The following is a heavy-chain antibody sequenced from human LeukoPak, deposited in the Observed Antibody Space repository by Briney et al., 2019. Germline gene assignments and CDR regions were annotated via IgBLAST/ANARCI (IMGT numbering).Heavy chain of an antibody. CDR2: ISGSGGNT. CDR3: AKVMYSLGYCSGGVCYRAIDF. CDR1: GLTFSSYA. D-gene: IGHD2-8*02. Sequence: PGGSLRLSCAVSGLTFSSYAMGWVRQAPGEGLEWVSAISGSGGNTYYADSVKDRFTIARNNSKNTLYMQMNSLRAEDTSVYYCAKVMYSLGYCSGGVCYRAIDFWGQGTLVTVSS. J-gene: IGHJ4*02. V-gene: IGHV3-23*01.